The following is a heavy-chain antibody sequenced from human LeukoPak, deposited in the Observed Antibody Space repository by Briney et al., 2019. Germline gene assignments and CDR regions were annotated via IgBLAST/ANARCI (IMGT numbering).Heavy chain of an antibody. D-gene: IGHD2-2*01. V-gene: IGHV3-48*01. CDR3: ARDTKYAFDN. Sequence: PGGALRLSCVASGFIFSEYSMNWVRQAPGKGLEWISYVGIDSGNTMYADSVKGRFTISGDRAKNSLYLQMDSLRVEDTAVYYCARDTKYAFDNWGQGTLVTVSS. J-gene: IGHJ4*02. CDR2: VGIDSGNT. CDR1: GFIFSEYS.